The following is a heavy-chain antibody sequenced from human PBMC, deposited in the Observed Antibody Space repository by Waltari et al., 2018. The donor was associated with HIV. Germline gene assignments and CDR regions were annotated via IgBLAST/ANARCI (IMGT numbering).Heavy chain of an antibody. V-gene: IGHV3-48*03. J-gene: IGHJ3*02. D-gene: IGHD3-22*01. Sequence: EMQLEESGGALRQPGGSLRLYCAVSGLIFSNYEMNWVRQAPGKGLEWVSWISVSGAGTHYADSVKGRFTISRDNAKNSMYLQMSSVRVEDTAVYYCAIIGYYGFDIWGQGTMVTFSS. CDR2: ISVSGAGT. CDR1: GLIFSNYE. CDR3: AIIGYYGFDI.